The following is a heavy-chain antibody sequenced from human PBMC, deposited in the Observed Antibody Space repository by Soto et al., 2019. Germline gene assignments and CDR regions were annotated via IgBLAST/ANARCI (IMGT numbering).Heavy chain of an antibody. CDR3: ARAGAAPYYYYGLDF. V-gene: IGHV1-18*01. J-gene: IGHJ6*02. CDR2: IRAYNGDT. CDR1: GYTFSAYD. D-gene: IGHD3-10*01. Sequence: ASVKVSCKTSGYTFSAYDIYWVRQAPGQGLEWMGWIRAYNGDTNYAQKFQTRVTMTTDKSTDTAYMDLRSLTSDDTAIYYCARAGAAPYYYYGLDFWGQGTTDTGSS.